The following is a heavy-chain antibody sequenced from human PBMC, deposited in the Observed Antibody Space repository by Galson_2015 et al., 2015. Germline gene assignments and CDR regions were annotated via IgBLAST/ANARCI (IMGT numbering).Heavy chain of an antibody. V-gene: IGHV3-23*01. D-gene: IGHD3-10*01. Sequence: SLRLSCAASGFTFSSYAMSWVRQAPGKGLEWVSAISGSGGSTYYADSVKGRFTISRDNSKNTLYLQMNSLRAEDTAVYYCAKCGGSGSYSYCYYYMDVWGKGTTVTVSS. CDR1: GFTFSSYA. CDR2: ISGSGGST. CDR3: AKCGGSGSYSYCYYYMDV. J-gene: IGHJ6*03.